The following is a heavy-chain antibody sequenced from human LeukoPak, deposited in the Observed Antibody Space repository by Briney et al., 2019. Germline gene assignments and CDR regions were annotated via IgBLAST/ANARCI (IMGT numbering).Heavy chain of an antibody. J-gene: IGHJ6*02. D-gene: IGHD2-2*01. Sequence: GGSLRLSCAASGFTFTTYAMSWVRQAPGKGLEWVANIKQDGSEKYYVDSVKGRFTISRDNAKNSLYLQMNSLRAEDTAVYYCARDVLSYCSSTSCYDYYYYYGMDVWGQGTTVTVSS. CDR3: ARDVLSYCSSTSCYDYYYYYGMDV. CDR2: IKQDGSEK. V-gene: IGHV3-7*04. CDR1: GFTFTTYA.